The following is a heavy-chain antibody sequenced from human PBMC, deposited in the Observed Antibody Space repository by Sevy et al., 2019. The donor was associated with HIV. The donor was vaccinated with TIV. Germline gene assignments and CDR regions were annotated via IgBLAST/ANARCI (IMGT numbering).Heavy chain of an antibody. CDR1: GFTFSRYS. D-gene: IGHD2-21*02. CDR3: ARGPDCGGDCDIGFYYPLDV. CDR2: ISGNSAAI. J-gene: IGHJ6*02. Sequence: GGYLRLSCAASGFTFSRYSMNWVRQAPGKGLEWISYISGNSAAIYYADSVKGRFTVSRDNDNDALYLQLNSLRYDDTALYYCARGPDCGGDCDIGFYYPLDVWGQGTTVNVSS. V-gene: IGHV3-48*02.